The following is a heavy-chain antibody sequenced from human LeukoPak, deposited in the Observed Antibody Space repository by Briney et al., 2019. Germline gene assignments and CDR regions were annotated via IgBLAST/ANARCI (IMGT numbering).Heavy chain of an antibody. D-gene: IGHD6-19*01. Sequence: GESLQISCKGSGYSFTSYWISWVRQLPGKGLEWMGRIDPSDSYTNYSPSFQGHVTVSADKSISTAYLQWSSLKASDTAMYYCARQYIAVAGNNWFDPRGQGTLVTVSS. CDR1: GYSFTSYW. V-gene: IGHV5-10-1*01. CDR2: IDPSDSYT. J-gene: IGHJ5*02. CDR3: ARQYIAVAGNNWFDP.